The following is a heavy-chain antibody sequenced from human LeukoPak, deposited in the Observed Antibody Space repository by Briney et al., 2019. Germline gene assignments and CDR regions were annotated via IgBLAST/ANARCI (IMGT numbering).Heavy chain of an antibody. J-gene: IGHJ4*02. D-gene: IGHD2-2*01. V-gene: IGHV3-21*01. CDR2: ISSSSSHI. CDR3: VTSRVVVPAAIPF. CDR1: GFAFSSYS. Sequence: GGSLRLSCAASGFAFSSYSMNWVRQAPGKGLEWVSSISSSSSHIYYADSVEGRFTISRDNAKNSLYLQMNSLRAEDTAVYYCVTSRVVVPAAIPFWGQGTLVTVSS.